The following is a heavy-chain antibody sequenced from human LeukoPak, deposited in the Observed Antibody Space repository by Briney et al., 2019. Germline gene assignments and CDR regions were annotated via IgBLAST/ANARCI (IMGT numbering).Heavy chain of an antibody. CDR1: GGSISSSNW. CDR2: IYHSGST. V-gene: IGHV4-4*02. D-gene: IGHD6-6*01. CDR3: ASTKTGLGMEYSFDY. Sequence: PSGTLSLTCAVSGGSISSSNWWSWVRQPPGKGLEWIGEIYHSGSTNYNPSLKSRVTISVDKSKNQFSLKLSSVTAADTAVYYCASTKTGLGMEYSFDYWGQGTLVTVSS. J-gene: IGHJ4*02.